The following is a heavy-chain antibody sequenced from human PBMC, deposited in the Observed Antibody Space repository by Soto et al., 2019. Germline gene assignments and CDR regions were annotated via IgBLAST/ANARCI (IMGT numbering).Heavy chain of an antibody. D-gene: IGHD6-19*01. J-gene: IGHJ4*02. Sequence: ASVKVSCKASGYTFTSYAMHWVRQAPGQRLEWMGWINAGNGNTKYSQKFQGRVTITRDTSASTAYMELSSLRSEDTAVYYCARDTSSGWYELDYWGQGTLVTVSS. V-gene: IGHV1-3*01. CDR2: INAGNGNT. CDR1: GYTFTSYA. CDR3: ARDTSSGWYELDY.